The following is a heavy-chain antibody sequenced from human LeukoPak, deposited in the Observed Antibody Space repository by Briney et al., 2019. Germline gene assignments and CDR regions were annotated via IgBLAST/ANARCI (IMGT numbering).Heavy chain of an antibody. D-gene: IGHD3-22*01. CDR1: GGSLSGYY. CDR3: ARGRAEYYYDSSGYPRGSYYYYYMDV. V-gene: IGHV4-34*01. Sequence: SETLSLTCAVYGGSLSGYYWSWIRQPPGKGLEWIGEINHSGSTNYNPSLKSRVTISVDTPKNQFSLKLSSVTAADTAVYYCARGRAEYYYDSSGYPRGSYYYYYMDVWGKGTTVTVSS. CDR2: INHSGST. J-gene: IGHJ6*03.